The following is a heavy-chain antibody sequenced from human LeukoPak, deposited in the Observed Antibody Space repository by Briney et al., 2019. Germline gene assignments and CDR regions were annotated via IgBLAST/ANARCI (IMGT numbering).Heavy chain of an antibody. CDR3: ARDSHSSSWIRTYYGMDV. Sequence: SQTLSLTCAISGDSISSNSAAWNWIRQSPSRGLEWLGRTYYRSQWYNDYAVSVKSRITINPDTSKNQFSLQLNSVTPEDTAVYYCARDSHSSSWIRTYYGMDVWGQGTTVTVSS. V-gene: IGHV6-1*01. J-gene: IGHJ6*02. D-gene: IGHD6-13*01. CDR2: TYYRSQWYN. CDR1: GDSISSNSAA.